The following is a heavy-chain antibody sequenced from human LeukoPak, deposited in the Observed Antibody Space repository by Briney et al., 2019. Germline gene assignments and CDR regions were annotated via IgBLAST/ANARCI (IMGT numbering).Heavy chain of an antibody. CDR2: IYTSGST. CDR3: ARVGCSSSSCNVSYYYHYYYMDV. D-gene: IGHD2-2*01. V-gene: IGHV4-61*02. CDR1: GGSISSGSYY. J-gene: IGHJ6*03. Sequence: SETLSLTCTVSGGSISSGSYYWSWIRQPAGKGLEWIGRIYTSGSTHYNPSLKSRVTISVDTSKNQFSLKVSSVTAADTAVYYCARVGCSSSSCNVSYYYHYYYMDVWGKGTMVTVSS.